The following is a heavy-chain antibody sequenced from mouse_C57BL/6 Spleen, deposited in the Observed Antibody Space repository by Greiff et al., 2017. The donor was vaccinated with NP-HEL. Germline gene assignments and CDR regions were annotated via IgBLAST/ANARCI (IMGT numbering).Heavy chain of an antibody. J-gene: IGHJ3*01. CDR1: GYTFTSYW. V-gene: IGHV1-69*01. D-gene: IGHD2-1*01. CDR3: ARGGYYGTYEFAD. CDR2: IDPSDSYT. Sequence: QVQLQQPGAELVMPGASVKLSCKASGYTFTSYWMHWVKQRPGQGLEWIGEIDPSDSYTNYNQKFKGKSTLTVDKSSSTAYMQLSSLTSEDSAVYYCARGGYYGTYEFADWGQGTLVTVSA.